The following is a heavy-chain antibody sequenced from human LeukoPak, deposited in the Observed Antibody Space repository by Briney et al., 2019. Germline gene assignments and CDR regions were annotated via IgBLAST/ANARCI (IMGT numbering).Heavy chain of an antibody. CDR1: GFRFDDYG. D-gene: IGHD2-2*01. J-gene: IGHJ6*03. CDR2: TNWDGAST. Sequence: GGSLRLSCAASGFRFDDYGMSCVRHVPGKGLEWVSGTNWDGASTGYADSVKGRFTISRDNVKNFLYLQMNSLRVEDTALYFCGRVYCSTTSCHDYYDYYMDVWGKGTTVTVSS. V-gene: IGHV3-20*04. CDR3: GRVYCSTTSCHDYYDYYMDV.